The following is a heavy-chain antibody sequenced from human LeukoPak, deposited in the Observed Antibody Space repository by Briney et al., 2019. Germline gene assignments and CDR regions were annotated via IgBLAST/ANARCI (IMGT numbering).Heavy chain of an antibody. Sequence: SVKVSCKASGCTFSSYAISWVRQAPGQGLEWMGRIIPIFGTANYAQKFQGRVTITTDESTSTAYMELSSLRSEDTAVYYCARAEITMVRGVIIGLIDIWGQGTMVTVSS. V-gene: IGHV1-69*05. J-gene: IGHJ3*02. CDR3: ARAEITMVRGVIIGLIDI. D-gene: IGHD3-10*01. CDR1: GCTFSSYA. CDR2: IIPIFGTA.